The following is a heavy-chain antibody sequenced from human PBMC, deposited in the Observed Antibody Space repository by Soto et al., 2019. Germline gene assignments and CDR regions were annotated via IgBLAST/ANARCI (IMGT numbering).Heavy chain of an antibody. J-gene: IGHJ4*02. Sequence: GGLVKVSCKASGYTFTSYAMHWVRQAPGQRLEWMGWINAGNGNTKYSQKFQGRVTITRDTSASTAYMELSSLRSEDTAVYYCARYALTGYYSYYFDYWGQGTLVTVSS. CDR3: ARYALTGYYSYYFDY. V-gene: IGHV1-3*01. D-gene: IGHD3-9*01. CDR2: INAGNGNT. CDR1: GYTFTSYA.